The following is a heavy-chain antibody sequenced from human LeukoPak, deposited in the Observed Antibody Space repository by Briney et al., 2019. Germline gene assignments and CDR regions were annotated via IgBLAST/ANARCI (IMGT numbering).Heavy chain of an antibody. CDR2: IKQDGSEK. D-gene: IGHD2-2*01. CDR3: ARDMTGYCTSSSCFGGLCDY. CDR1: GFTFSSYW. Sequence: GGSLRLSCAASGFTFSSYWMSWVRQAPGKGLEWVANIKQDGSEKSYVDSVKGRFAISRGNAKNSLYLQMNSLRAEDTAVYFCARDMTGYCTSSSCFGGLCDYWGQGTLVTVSS. V-gene: IGHV3-7*01. J-gene: IGHJ4*02.